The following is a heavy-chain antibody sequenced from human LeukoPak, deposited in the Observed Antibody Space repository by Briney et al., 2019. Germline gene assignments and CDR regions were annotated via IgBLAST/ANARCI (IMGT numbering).Heavy chain of an antibody. D-gene: IGHD3-9*01. Sequence: PGGSLRLSCAASGFTFSSYAMSWVRQAPGKGLEWVSAISGSGGSTYYADSVKGGFTISRDNSKNTLYLQMNSLRAEDTAVYYCAKTLRYFDWPPEGDYWGQGTLVTVSS. CDR2: ISGSGGST. CDR1: GFTFSSYA. J-gene: IGHJ4*02. CDR3: AKTLRYFDWPPEGDY. V-gene: IGHV3-23*01.